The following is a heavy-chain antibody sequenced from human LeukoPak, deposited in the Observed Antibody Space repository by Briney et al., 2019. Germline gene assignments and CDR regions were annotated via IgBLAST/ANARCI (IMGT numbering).Heavy chain of an antibody. D-gene: IGHD6-19*01. CDR1: GFTSSGYW. Sequence: PGGSLRLSCAASGFTSSGYWMSWVRQAPGKGLEWVANINPDGSEKTYVDSMKGRFTISRDNAKNSLFLQMNSLRAEDTAVYYCARDYSTSGWPIGLWGQGTLVTVSS. CDR3: ARDYSTSGWPIGL. J-gene: IGHJ4*02. V-gene: IGHV3-7*05. CDR2: INPDGSEK.